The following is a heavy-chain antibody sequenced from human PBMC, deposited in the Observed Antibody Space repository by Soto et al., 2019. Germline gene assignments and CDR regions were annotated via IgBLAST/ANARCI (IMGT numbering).Heavy chain of an antibody. D-gene: IGHD2-15*01. CDR2: ISSSSSYI. CDR1: GFTFSSYS. CDR3: AREDLVAATPGAFDI. Sequence: EVQLVESGGGLVKPGGSLRLSCAASGFTFSSYSMNWVRQAPGKGLEWVSSISSSSSYIYYADSVKGRFTISRDNAKNSLYLQMNSLRAEDTAVYYCAREDLVAATPGAFDIWGQGTMVTVSS. V-gene: IGHV3-21*01. J-gene: IGHJ3*02.